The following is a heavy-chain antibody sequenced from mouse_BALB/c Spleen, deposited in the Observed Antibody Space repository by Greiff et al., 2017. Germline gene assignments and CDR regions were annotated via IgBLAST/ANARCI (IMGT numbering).Heavy chain of an antibody. Sequence: QVQLQQPGAELVKPGASVKLSCKASGYTFTSYYMYWVKQRPGQGLEWIGGINPSNGGTNFNEKFKSKATLTVDKSSSTAYMQLSSLTSEDSAVYYCTRDYYDYDGGYAMDYWGQGTSVTVSS. CDR2: INPSNGGT. CDR1: GYTFTSYY. D-gene: IGHD2-4*01. CDR3: TRDYYDYDGGYAMDY. V-gene: IGHV1S81*02. J-gene: IGHJ4*01.